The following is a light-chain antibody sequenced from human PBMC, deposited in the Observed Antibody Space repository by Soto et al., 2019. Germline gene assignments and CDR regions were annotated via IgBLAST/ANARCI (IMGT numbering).Light chain of an antibody. CDR1: QSVGSN. CDR2: GAS. CDR3: QQYKNWPPSWT. J-gene: IGKJ1*01. Sequence: EIVMTQSPATLSVSPGKRATLSCRASQSVGSNLAWYQQKPGQAPRLLIYGASTRVTGIPPRFSGSGSGTQFALTISSLQSEDFAFYYCQQYKNWPPSWTFGQGTKVEI. V-gene: IGKV3-15*01.